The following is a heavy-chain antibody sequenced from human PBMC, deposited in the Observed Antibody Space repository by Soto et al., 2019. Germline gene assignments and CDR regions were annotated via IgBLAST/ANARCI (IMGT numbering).Heavy chain of an antibody. D-gene: IGHD2-21*02. V-gene: IGHV1-69*13. CDR3: ATTHIVVVTAIQDYYYYSMDF. Sequence: ASVKVSCKASGGTFSSYAISWVRQAPGQGLEWMGGIIAIFGTANYAQKFQGRVTITADESTSTAYMELSSLRSEDTAVYYCATTHIVVVTAIQDYYYYSMDFWGQGTTVTVSS. CDR2: IIAIFGTA. CDR1: GGTFSSYA. J-gene: IGHJ6*02.